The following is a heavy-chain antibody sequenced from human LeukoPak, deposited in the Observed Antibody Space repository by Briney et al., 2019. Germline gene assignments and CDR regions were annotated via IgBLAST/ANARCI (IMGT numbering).Heavy chain of an antibody. CDR2: IYYSGST. CDR3: ARGAYCSGGSCSDYYYYYYMDV. Sequence: PSETLSLTCTVSGGSISSYYWSWIRRPPGKGLEWIGYIYYSGSTNYNPSLKSRVTISVDMSKDQFSLKLSSVTAADTAVYYCARGAYCSGGSCSDYYYYYYMDVWGKGTTVTVSS. CDR1: GGSISSYY. V-gene: IGHV4-59*01. J-gene: IGHJ6*03. D-gene: IGHD2-15*01.